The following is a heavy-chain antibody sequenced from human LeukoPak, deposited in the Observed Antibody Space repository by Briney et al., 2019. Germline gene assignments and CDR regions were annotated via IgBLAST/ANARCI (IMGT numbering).Heavy chain of an antibody. J-gene: IGHJ4*02. Sequence: SETLSLTCAVSGGSISSGGYSWSWIRQPPGKGLEWIGYIYHSGSTYYNPSLKSRVTISVDRSKNQFSLKLSSVTAADTAVYYCARGGGYSHGYTLDYWGQGTLVTVSS. CDR2: IYHSGST. CDR3: ARGGGYSHGYTLDY. CDR1: GGSISSGGYS. V-gene: IGHV4-30-2*01. D-gene: IGHD5-18*01.